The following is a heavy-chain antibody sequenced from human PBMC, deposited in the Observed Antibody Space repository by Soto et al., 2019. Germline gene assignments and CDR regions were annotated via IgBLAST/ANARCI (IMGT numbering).Heavy chain of an antibody. V-gene: IGHV4-30-2*01. J-gene: IGHJ4*02. CDR1: GGSISSGGYS. Sequence: QLHLQESGSGLVKPSQTLSLTCAVSGGSISSGGYSWSWIRQPPGKGLECIGYIYHSGSTYYNPSLKSRVTISVDRSKNQFSLKLSSVTAADTAVYYCARGPPLGFWGQGTLVTVSS. CDR3: ARGPPLGF. CDR2: IYHSGST.